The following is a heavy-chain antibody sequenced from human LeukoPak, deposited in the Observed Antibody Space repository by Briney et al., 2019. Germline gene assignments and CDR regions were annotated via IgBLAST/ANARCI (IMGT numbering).Heavy chain of an antibody. CDR1: GYTFTSYG. D-gene: IGHD3-22*01. V-gene: IGHV1-18*01. J-gene: IGHJ4*02. Sequence: ASVKVSCKASGYTFTSYGIIWVRQAPGQGLEWMGWISTYNGNTNYAQKIQGRVTMTTDTSTSTAYMELRSLRSDDTAVYYCARDLGYYDSSGYLVYWGQGTLVTVSS. CDR3: ARDLGYYDSSGYLVY. CDR2: ISTYNGNT.